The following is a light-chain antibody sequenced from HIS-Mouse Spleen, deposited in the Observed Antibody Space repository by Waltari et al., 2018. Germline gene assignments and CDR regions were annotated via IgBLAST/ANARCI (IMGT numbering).Light chain of an antibody. J-gene: IGLJ3*02. CDR2: EGS. V-gene: IGLV2-23*01. CDR1: SSDVGSYNL. CDR3: CSYAGSSTWV. Sequence: SALTQPASVSGSPGQSITISCTGTSSDVGSYNLVSWYQQHPGKAPKLMIYEGSKRPSGVSNRFSGSKSGNTASLTISGLQAEDEADYYCCSYAGSSTWVFGGWTKLTVL.